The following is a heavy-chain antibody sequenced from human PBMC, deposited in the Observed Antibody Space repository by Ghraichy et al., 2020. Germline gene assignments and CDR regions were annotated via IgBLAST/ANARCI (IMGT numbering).Heavy chain of an antibody. CDR2: IYSGGST. CDR3: AMNPTGGPGAFDI. V-gene: IGHV3-66*01. D-gene: IGHD1-14*01. J-gene: IGHJ3*02. Sequence: GGSLRLSCAASGFTVSSNYMSWVRQAPGKGLEWVSVIYSGGSTYYADSVKGRFTISRDNSKNTLYLQMNSLRAEDTAVYYCAMNPTGGPGAFDIWGQGTMVTVSS. CDR1: GFTVSSNY.